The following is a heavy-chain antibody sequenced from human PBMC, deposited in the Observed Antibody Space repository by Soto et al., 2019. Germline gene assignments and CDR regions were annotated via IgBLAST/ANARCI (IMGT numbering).Heavy chain of an antibody. V-gene: IGHV1-18*01. CDR1: GYTFTSYG. CDR3: ARDRVEMATIIWFDP. D-gene: IGHD5-12*01. Sequence: GASVKVSCKASGYTFTSYGISWVRQAPGQGLEWMGWISAYNGNTNYAQKLQGRVTMTTDTSTSTAYMELRSLRSDDTAVYYCARDRVEMATIIWFDPWGQGTLVTVSS. J-gene: IGHJ5*02. CDR2: ISAYNGNT.